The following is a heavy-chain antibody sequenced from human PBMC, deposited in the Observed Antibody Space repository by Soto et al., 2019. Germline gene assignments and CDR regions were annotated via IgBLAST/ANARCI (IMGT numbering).Heavy chain of an antibody. J-gene: IGHJ4*02. Sequence: TGGSLRLSCAASGFTFSSYWMSWVRQAPGKGLEWVANIKQDGSEKYYVDSVKGRFTISRDNAKNSLYLQMNSLRAEDTAVYYCARRMVTYYDFIGGFDYWGQGTLVTVSS. CDR2: IKQDGSEK. CDR3: ARRMVTYYDFIGGFDY. CDR1: GFTFSSYW. D-gene: IGHD3-3*01. V-gene: IGHV3-7*01.